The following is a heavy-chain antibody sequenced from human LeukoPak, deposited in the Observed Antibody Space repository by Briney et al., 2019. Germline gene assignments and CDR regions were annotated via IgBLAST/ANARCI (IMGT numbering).Heavy chain of an antibody. CDR3: ARDSEGAFDY. Sequence: GGSLRLSCAASEFYFSSHAMTWVRQAPGKGLEWVSAISISGSKTYYADSVKGRFTISRDNSKNTLYLQMNSLRAEDTAVYYCARDSEGAFDYWGQGTLVTVSS. D-gene: IGHD3-16*01. CDR2: ISISGSKT. V-gene: IGHV3-23*01. J-gene: IGHJ4*02. CDR1: EFYFSSHA.